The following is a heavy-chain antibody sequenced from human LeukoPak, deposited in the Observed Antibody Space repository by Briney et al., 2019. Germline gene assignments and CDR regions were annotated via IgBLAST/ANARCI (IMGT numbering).Heavy chain of an antibody. CDR2: IYYSGST. J-gene: IGHJ4*02. V-gene: IGHV4-30-4*08. D-gene: IGHD5-12*01. CDR1: GGSIRSGDYY. CDR3: ARFGRYSGYDKGFDY. Sequence: PSETLSLTCTISGGSIRSGDYYRSWIRQPPGKGLEWIGYIYYSGSTYYNPSLKSRVTISVDKPKNQFSLKLSSVTAADTAVYYCARFGRYSGYDKGFDYWGQGTLVTVSS.